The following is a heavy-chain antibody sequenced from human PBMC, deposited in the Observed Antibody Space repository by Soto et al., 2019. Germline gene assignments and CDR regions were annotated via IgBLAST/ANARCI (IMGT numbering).Heavy chain of an antibody. J-gene: IGHJ6*02. CDR1: GYTFSSYA. D-gene: IGHD3-10*01. CDR2: ISRSSSTI. Sequence: GGSLRLSCAASGYTFSSYAMSWVRQDPGKGLEWISYISRSSSTIYYADSVKGRFTISRDNVKNSLYLQMNSLRDEDTAVYYCARDSGISAPSGGYFYGMDVWGQGTTVTVSS. V-gene: IGHV3-48*02. CDR3: ARDSGISAPSGGYFYGMDV.